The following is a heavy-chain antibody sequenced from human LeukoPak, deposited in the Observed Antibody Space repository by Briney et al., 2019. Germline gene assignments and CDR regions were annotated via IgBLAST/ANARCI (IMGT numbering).Heavy chain of an antibody. CDR3: GKLKSSGYLIEY. D-gene: IGHD3-22*01. V-gene: IGHV3-53*01. CDR1: GFTVSSNY. CDR2: IYSGGDT. Sequence: GGSLRLSCAASGFTVSSNYMSWVRQAPGKGLEWVSVIYSGGDTYYADSVRGRFTVSRDNSKNTLYLQMNSLGVDDTAVYYCGKLKSSGYLIEYWGQGTLVTVSS. J-gene: IGHJ4*02.